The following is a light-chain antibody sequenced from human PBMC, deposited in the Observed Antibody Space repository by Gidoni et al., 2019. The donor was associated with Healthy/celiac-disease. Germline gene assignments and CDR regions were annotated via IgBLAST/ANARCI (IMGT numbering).Light chain of an antibody. CDR1: QGISSY. J-gene: IGKJ3*01. Sequence: DIQLTQSPSFLSASVGDRVTITCWASQGISSYLAWYQQKPGKAPKLLIYAASTLQSGVPSRFSGSGSGTEFTLTISSLQPEVFATYYCQQLNSYPRITFGPGTKVDIK. V-gene: IGKV1-9*01. CDR2: AAS. CDR3: QQLNSYPRIT.